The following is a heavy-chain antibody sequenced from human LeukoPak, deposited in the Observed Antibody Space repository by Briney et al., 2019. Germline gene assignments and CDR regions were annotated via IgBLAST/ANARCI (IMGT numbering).Heavy chain of an antibody. CDR1: GDSVSSNSVT. D-gene: IGHD2-2*01. J-gene: IGHJ5*02. V-gene: IGHV6-1*01. CDR3: ARRLTQYDCFDP. Sequence: SQTLSLTCTISGDSVSSNSVTWNWIRQSPSRGLEWLGRTYYRSTWYNDYAVSVRGRITVNPDTSKNQFSLHLNSVTPEDTAVYYCARRLTQYDCFDPWGQGILVTVSS. CDR2: TYYRSTWYN.